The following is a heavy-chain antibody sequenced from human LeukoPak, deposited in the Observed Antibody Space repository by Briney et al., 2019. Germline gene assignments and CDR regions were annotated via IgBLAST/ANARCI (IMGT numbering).Heavy chain of an antibody. Sequence: SETLSLTCAVSGASISSSNWWSWVRQPPGKGLEWIGEMYHSGSSNYNPSLKSRVTISLDKSKNQFSLKLTSVTAADTAVYYCATYSSSSGWFDPWGRGTLVTVSS. CDR3: ATYSSSSGWFDP. J-gene: IGHJ5*02. V-gene: IGHV4-4*02. CDR2: MYHSGSS. D-gene: IGHD6-6*01. CDR1: GASISSSNW.